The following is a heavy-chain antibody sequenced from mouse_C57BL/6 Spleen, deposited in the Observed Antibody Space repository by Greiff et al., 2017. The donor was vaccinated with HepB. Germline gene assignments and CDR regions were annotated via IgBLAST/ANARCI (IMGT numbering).Heavy chain of an antibody. CDR2: INYDGSST. CDR3: AREGYGSSYGFAD. CDR1: GFTFSDYY. V-gene: IGHV5-16*01. Sequence: EVKLMESEGGLVQPGSSMKLSCTASGFTFSDYYMAWVRQVPEKGLEWVANINYDGSSTYYLDSLKSRFIISRDNAKNILYLQMSSLKSEDTATYYCAREGYGSSYGFADWGQGTLVTVSA. J-gene: IGHJ3*01. D-gene: IGHD1-1*01.